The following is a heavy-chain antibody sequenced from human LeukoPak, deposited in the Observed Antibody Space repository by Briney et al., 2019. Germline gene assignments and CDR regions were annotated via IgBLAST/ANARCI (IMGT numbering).Heavy chain of an antibody. V-gene: IGHV4-59*01. CDR2: IYYSGST. D-gene: IGHD3-22*01. CDR3: ARAATMIVVARYDY. Sequence: SETLSLTCTVSGGSISSYYWSWIRQPPGKGLEWIGYIYYSGSTNYNPSLKSRVTISVDTSKNQFSLKLSSVTAADTAVYYCARAATMIVVARYDYWGQGTLVTVSS. J-gene: IGHJ4*02. CDR1: GGSISSYY.